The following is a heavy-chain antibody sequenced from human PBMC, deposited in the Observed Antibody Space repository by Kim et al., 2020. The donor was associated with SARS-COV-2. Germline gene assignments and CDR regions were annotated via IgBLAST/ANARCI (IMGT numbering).Heavy chain of an antibody. D-gene: IGHD5-12*01. CDR1: GGTFTSLA. CDR3: VVVPTNTGGWYCDL. J-gene: IGHJ2*01. Sequence: SVKVSCKASGGTFTSLAINWVRQAPGQALEWMGRIIPIVGVTNYPQKFQGRVTITADRSTSTAYMELSSLRSEDTALYYCVVVPTNTGGWYCDLWGRGTLVTVSS. CDR2: IIPIVGVT. V-gene: IGHV1-69*04.